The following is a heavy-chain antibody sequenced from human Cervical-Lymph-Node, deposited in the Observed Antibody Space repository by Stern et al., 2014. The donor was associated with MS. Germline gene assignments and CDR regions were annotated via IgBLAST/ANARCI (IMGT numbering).Heavy chain of an antibody. CDR1: GYSFTIYY. Sequence: EVQLVESGAEVKKPGESLKLSCKLSGYSFTIYYIAWARQMPGKGLEWMGVIYPYDCDTTYSPSFQGQVTISDDKSITTAYLQWSSLRASDTAMYYCARHVQGFDYWGQGTLVTVSS. J-gene: IGHJ4*02. CDR3: ARHVQGFDY. V-gene: IGHV5-51*01. CDR2: IYPYDCDT.